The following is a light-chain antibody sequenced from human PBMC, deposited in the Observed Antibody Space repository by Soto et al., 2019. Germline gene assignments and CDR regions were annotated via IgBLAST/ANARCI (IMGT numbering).Light chain of an antibody. CDR1: QSVSSSY. J-gene: IGKJ4*01. CDR3: QQYGSSLLT. Sequence: EVVLTQSPGTLSLSPGERATLSCSASQSVSSSYLAWYQQKPGQAPRLLIYGASSRATGISDRFSGSGSGTDFTLTISRLEPEDFAVYYCQQYGSSLLTFGGGTKVDIK. V-gene: IGKV3-20*01. CDR2: GAS.